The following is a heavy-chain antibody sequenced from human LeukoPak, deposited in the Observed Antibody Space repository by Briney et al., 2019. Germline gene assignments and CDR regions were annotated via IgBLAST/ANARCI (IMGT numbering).Heavy chain of an antibody. J-gene: IGHJ4*02. V-gene: IGHV3-53*01. Sequence: GGSLRLSCAASGFTVITNDMTWVRQAPGKGLEWVSVLYSDGNTKYADSVQGRFTISRDNSKNTLYLGMNSLSPDDTAVYHCARGVEPLAANTLAYWGQGTLVTVSS. CDR1: GFTVITND. CDR3: ARGVEPLAANTLAY. CDR2: LYSDGNT. D-gene: IGHD1-14*01.